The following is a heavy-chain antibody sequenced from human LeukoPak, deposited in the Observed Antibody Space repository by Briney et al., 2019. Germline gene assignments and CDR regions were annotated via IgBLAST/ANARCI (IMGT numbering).Heavy chain of an antibody. J-gene: IGHJ4*02. CDR3: ARSIRRGVATSAFDY. V-gene: IGHV3-30*03. D-gene: IGHD5-24*01. Sequence: GRSLRLSCAASGFTFSSYGMHWVRQAPGKGLEWVALISFGGSNKYYADSVKGRFTISRDNSKNTLYLQMNSLRTEDTAVYYCARSIRRGVATSAFDYWGQGTLVTVSS. CDR2: ISFGGSNK. CDR1: GFTFSSYG.